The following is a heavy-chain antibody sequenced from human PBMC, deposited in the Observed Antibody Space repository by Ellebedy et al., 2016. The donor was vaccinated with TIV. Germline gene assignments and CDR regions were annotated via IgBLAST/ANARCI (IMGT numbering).Heavy chain of an antibody. J-gene: IGHJ5*02. CDR3: ARMTFVTGPSGAAYHGFDT. CDR2: IDWDDDK. Sequence: SGPTLVKPTQTLTLTCTFSGFSLSTSGMCVNWIRQPPGKGLEWLARIDWDDDKFYSTSLKTSPTVSKGSSKNQVVLRMTNMDPVDTATYFCARMTFVTGPSGAAYHGFDTWGRGILVTVSS. V-gene: IGHV2-70*17. D-gene: IGHD2-15*01. CDR1: GFSLSTSGMC.